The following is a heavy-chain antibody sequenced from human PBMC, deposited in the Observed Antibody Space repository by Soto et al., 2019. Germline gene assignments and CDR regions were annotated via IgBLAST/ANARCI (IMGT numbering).Heavy chain of an antibody. Sequence: SETLSLTCPVSGGYISSGDYYWSWLRQPPGKGLEWIGYIYYSGSTYYNPSLKSRVTISVDTSKNQFSLKLSSVTAADTAVYYCAREGYYYGMDVWGQGTTVTVSS. J-gene: IGHJ6*02. CDR1: GGYISSGDYY. CDR3: AREGYYYGMDV. V-gene: IGHV4-30-4*01. CDR2: IYYSGST.